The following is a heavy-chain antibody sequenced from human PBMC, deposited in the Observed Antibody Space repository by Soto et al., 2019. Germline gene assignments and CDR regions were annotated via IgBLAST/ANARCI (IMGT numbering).Heavy chain of an antibody. CDR2: ISGSGGST. D-gene: IGHD1-1*01. CDR3: AKMHWNPPRYYYYMDV. V-gene: IGHV3-23*01. J-gene: IGHJ6*03. Sequence: GGSLRLSCAASGFTFSSYAMSWVRQAPGKGLEWVSAISGSGGSTYYADSVKGRFTISRDNSKNTLYLQMNSLRAEDTAVYYCAKMHWNPPRYYYYMDVWGKGTTVTVSS. CDR1: GFTFSSYA.